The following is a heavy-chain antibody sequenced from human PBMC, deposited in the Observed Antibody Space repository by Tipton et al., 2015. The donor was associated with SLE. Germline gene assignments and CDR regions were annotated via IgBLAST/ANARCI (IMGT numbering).Heavy chain of an antibody. CDR1: GYSISSGYY. CDR3: ARGGGVDSSSVY. Sequence: TLSLTCAVSGYSISSGYYWGWIRQPPGKGLEWIGNIYRSGSTYYNPSLKSRVTISVDTSKNQFSLKLSSVTAADTAVYYCARGGGVDSSSVYWGQGTLVTVSS. CDR2: IYRSGST. D-gene: IGHD6-6*01. J-gene: IGHJ4*02. V-gene: IGHV4-38-2*01.